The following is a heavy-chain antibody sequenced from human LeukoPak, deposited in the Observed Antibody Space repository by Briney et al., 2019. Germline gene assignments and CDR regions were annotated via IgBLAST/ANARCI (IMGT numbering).Heavy chain of an antibody. Sequence: GGSLRLSCAASGFTFSSYGMHWVRQAPGKGREWVAFIRYDGNNKYYTDSVKGRFTISRDNSKNTLYLQMNSLRPEDTAVYYCAKEGRLLHSSGWYYYFDYWGQGTLVTVSS. J-gene: IGHJ4*02. D-gene: IGHD6-13*01. CDR3: AKEGRLLHSSGWYYYFDY. CDR2: IRYDGNNK. V-gene: IGHV3-30*02. CDR1: GFTFSSYG.